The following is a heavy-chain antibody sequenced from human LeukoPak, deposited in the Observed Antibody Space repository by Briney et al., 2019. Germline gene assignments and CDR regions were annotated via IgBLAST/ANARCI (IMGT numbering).Heavy chain of an antibody. J-gene: IGHJ4*02. D-gene: IGHD3-10*01. Sequence: GSLRLSCAASGFTFDDYGMSWVRQAPGKGLEWVSGINWNGGSTGYADSVKGRFTISRDNAKNSPYLQMNSLRAEDTALYYCARNYGSGSYFYFDYWGQGTLVTVSS. CDR2: INWNGGST. V-gene: IGHV3-20*04. CDR3: ARNYGSGSYFYFDY. CDR1: GFTFDDYG.